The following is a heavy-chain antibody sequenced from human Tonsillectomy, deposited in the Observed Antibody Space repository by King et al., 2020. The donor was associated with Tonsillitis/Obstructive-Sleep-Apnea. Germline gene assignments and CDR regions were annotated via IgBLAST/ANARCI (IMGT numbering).Heavy chain of an antibody. CDR3: AGWYSSRWASRYYYSMDV. Sequence: VQLVESGGGLVRPGGSLRLSCAASGFTFSDLYMSWIRQAPGKGLEWVSYIGSSGSTIYYADSVKGRFTISRDNAKNSLYLQMNSLRAEDTAVYYGAGWYSSRWASRYYYSMDVWGKGTTVTVSS. CDR2: IGSSGSTI. J-gene: IGHJ6*03. V-gene: IGHV3-11*01. CDR1: GFTFSDLY. D-gene: IGHD6-13*01.